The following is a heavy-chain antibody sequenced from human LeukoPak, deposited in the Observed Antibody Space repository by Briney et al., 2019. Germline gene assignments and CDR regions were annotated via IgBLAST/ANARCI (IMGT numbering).Heavy chain of an antibody. CDR1: GGSISSYY. D-gene: IGHD5/OR15-5a*01. CDR3: ARSGGLRDLGPRRSHYYYGMDV. Sequence: PSETLSLTCTVSGGSISSYYWSWIRQPPGKGLEWIGYIYYSGSTNYNPSLKSRVTISVDTSKNQFSLKLSSVTAADTAVYYCARSGGLRDLGPRRSHYYYGMDVWGQGTTVTVSS. V-gene: IGHV4-59*01. J-gene: IGHJ6*02. CDR2: IYYSGST.